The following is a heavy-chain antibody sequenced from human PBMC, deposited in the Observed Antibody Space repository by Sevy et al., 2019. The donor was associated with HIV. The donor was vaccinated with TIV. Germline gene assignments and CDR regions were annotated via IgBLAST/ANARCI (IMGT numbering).Heavy chain of an antibody. D-gene: IGHD3-10*01. V-gene: IGHV3-30*18. CDR1: GFTFSSYG. J-gene: IGHJ4*02. CDR2: ISYDGSNK. CDR3: AKDGDYYGSGSYDGPFDY. Sequence: GGSLRLSCAASGFTFSSYGMHWVRQAPGKGLEWVAVISYDGSNKYYADSVKGRFTIPRDNSKNTLYLQMNSLRAEDTAVYYCAKDGDYYGSGSYDGPFDYWGQGTLVTVSS.